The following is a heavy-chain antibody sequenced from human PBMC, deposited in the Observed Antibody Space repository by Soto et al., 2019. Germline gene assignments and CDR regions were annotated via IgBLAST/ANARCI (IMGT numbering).Heavy chain of an antibody. V-gene: IGHV4-34*01. J-gene: IGHJ4*02. CDR2: INHSGST. CDR1: GWSFSVYY. CDR3: ARRTMVRGVPDY. D-gene: IGHD3-10*01. Sequence: SETLSLTCAVYGWSFSVYYWSWIRQPPGKGLEWIGEINHSGSTNYNPSLKSRVTISVDTSKNQFSLKLSSVTAADTAVYYCARRTMVRGVPDYWGQGTLVTVSS.